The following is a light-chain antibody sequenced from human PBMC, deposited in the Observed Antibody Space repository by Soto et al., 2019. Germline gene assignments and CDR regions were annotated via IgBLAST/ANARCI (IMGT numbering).Light chain of an antibody. CDR3: QHYNNLPPFT. CDR2: GAS. Sequence: DIQMTQSPSSLSASVGARVSITCQASQDIGTSLSWFQRKPGRAPKLLIYGASYLETGVPSRFRGSGSGTDFTFTITGLQPEDIATYYCQHYNNLPPFTFGPGTIVDIK. J-gene: IGKJ3*01. CDR1: QDIGTS. V-gene: IGKV1-33*01.